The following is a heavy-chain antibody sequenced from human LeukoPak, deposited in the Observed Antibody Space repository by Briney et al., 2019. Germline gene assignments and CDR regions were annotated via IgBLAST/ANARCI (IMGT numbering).Heavy chain of an antibody. D-gene: IGHD2-2*01. CDR2: IYYSGST. CDR3: ARGYEGIYCSSTSCSRTQAFDY. J-gene: IGHJ4*02. CDR1: GFTFSDYY. V-gene: IGHV4-31*02. Sequence: LRLSCAASGFTFSDYYMSWIRQHPGKGLEWIGYIYYSGSTYYNPSLKSRVTISVDTSKNQFSLKLSSVTAADTAVYYCARGYEGIYCSSTSCSRTQAFDYWGQGTLVTVSS.